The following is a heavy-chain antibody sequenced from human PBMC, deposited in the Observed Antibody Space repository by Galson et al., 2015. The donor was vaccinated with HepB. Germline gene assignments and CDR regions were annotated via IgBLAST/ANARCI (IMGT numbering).Heavy chain of an antibody. Sequence: SLRLSCAASGFTFSSYAMHWVRQAPGKGLEWVAVISYDGSNKYYADSVKGRFTISRDNSKNTLYLQMNSLRAEDTAVYYCARGLKLRFLEWLSPITGTSGMDVWGQGTTVTVSS. CDR2: ISYDGSNK. D-gene: IGHD3-3*01. J-gene: IGHJ6*02. CDR1: GFTFSSYA. V-gene: IGHV3-30*04. CDR3: ARGLKLRFLEWLSPITGTSGMDV.